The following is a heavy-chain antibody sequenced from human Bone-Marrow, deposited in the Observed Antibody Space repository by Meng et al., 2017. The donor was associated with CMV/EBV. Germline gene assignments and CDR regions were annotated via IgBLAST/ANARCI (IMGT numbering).Heavy chain of an antibody. Sequence: ASVKVSCKASGYTFTGYHIHWVRQAPGQGLEWMGWINPNSGGTNYAQKFQGRVTMTRDTSISTAYMELSRLRYDDTAMYYCGRAVSMIRGVIWYGMDVWGQGTTVTVSS. J-gene: IGHJ6*02. CDR1: GYTFTGYH. CDR2: INPNSGGT. D-gene: IGHD3-10*01. V-gene: IGHV1-2*02. CDR3: GRAVSMIRGVIWYGMDV.